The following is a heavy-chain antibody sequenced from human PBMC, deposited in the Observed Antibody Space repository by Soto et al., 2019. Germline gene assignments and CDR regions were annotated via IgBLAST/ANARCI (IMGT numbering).Heavy chain of an antibody. J-gene: IGHJ4*02. D-gene: IGHD2-2*01. Sequence: SETLSLTCTVSAGSISSYYWSWIRQPPGKGLEWIGYIYYSGRTNYNPSLKTRVTISVDTSKNQFSLKLRSVTAADTAVYYCARGATSWSLDFGSWGQGTMATVSS. CDR1: AGSISSYY. CDR3: ARGATSWSLDFGS. V-gene: IGHV4-59*01. CDR2: IYYSGRT.